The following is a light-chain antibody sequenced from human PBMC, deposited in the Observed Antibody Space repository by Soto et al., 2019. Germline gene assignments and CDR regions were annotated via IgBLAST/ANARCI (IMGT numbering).Light chain of an antibody. CDR1: QNVGTY. V-gene: IGKV3-11*01. J-gene: IGKJ5*01. CDR2: DAS. CDR3: QQGYNRPT. Sequence: IVLTQSPGTLSLSPGQRATLSCRASQNVGTYLAWYQQKPGQAPILLIYDASNRATGVPARFSGSGSGTDFTLTISNAEPEDFAVYYCQQGYNRPTFGQGTRLEMK.